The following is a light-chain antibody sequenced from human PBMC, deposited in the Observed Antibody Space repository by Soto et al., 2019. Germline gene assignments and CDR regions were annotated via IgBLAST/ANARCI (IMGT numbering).Light chain of an antibody. V-gene: IGLV9-49*01. CDR1: SGYSNYK. Sequence: QLVLTQPPSASASLGASVTLTCTLSSGYSNYKVDWYQQRPGKGPRFVMRVGTGGIVGSKGDGIPDRFSVLGSGMNRYLTLKTLQVAVERDYHCGAAHGSGSNFPLVFGGGTKLTVL. J-gene: IGLJ3*02. CDR3: GAAHGSGSNFPLV. CDR2: VGTGGIVG.